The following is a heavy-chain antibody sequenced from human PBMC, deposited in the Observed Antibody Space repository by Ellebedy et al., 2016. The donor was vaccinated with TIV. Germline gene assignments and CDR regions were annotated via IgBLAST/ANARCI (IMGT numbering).Heavy chain of an antibody. Sequence: PGGSLRLSCAASGFTFSSHDMHWVRQPTGKGLEWVSGITSAGDTYYLGSVKGRFIISRDSAKNSLYLQMNSLRAEDTAVYYCAMATSGFDYWGQGALATVSS. CDR1: GFTFSSHD. D-gene: IGHD5-24*01. CDR2: ITSAGDT. V-gene: IGHV3-13*01. CDR3: AMATSGFDY. J-gene: IGHJ4*02.